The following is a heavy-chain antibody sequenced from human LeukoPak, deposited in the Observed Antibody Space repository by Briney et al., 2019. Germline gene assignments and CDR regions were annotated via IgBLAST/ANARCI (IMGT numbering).Heavy chain of an antibody. J-gene: IGHJ4*02. CDR3: STEPSFGGVIALFDY. CDR2: IKSKTDGGTT. CDR1: GFTFSNAW. D-gene: IGHD3-16*02. Sequence: RGSLRLSCAASGFTFSNAWMSWVRQAPGKGLEWVGRIKSKTDGGTTDYAAPVKGRFTISRDDSKNTLYLQMNSLKTEDTAVYYCSTEPSFGGVIALFDYWGQGTLVTVSS. V-gene: IGHV3-15*01.